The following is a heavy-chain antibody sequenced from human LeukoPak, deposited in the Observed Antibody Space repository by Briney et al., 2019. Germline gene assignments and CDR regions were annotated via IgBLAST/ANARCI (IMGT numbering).Heavy chain of an antibody. D-gene: IGHD2-21*02. J-gene: IGHJ6*02. CDR2: IYSGGST. CDR1: GFTVSSNY. Sequence: GGSLRLSCAASGFTVSSNYMSWVRQAPGKGLEWVSVIYSGGSTYYADSVKGGFTISRDNSKNTLYLQMNSLRAEDTAVYYCATTTRPNTVVVTAITGYYYGMDVWGQGTTVTVSS. CDR3: ATTTRPNTVVVTAITGYYYGMDV. V-gene: IGHV3-53*01.